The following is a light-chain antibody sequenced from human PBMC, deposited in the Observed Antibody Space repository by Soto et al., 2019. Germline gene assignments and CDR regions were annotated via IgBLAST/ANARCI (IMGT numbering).Light chain of an antibody. Sequence: DIQMTQSPSSLSASVGDRVAITCRASQSIRNYLSWYQQKPGKAPKLLINVASTLQSGVPSRFSGSGSGTDFTLAISSLQPEDFATYYCQQSSSTPQTFGGGTTVDSK. J-gene: IGKJ4*01. V-gene: IGKV1-39*01. CDR2: VAS. CDR3: QQSSSTPQT. CDR1: QSIRNY.